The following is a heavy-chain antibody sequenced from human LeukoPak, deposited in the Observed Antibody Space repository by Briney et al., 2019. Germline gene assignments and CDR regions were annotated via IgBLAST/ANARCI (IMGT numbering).Heavy chain of an antibody. CDR2: FDPEDGET. CDR3: ARVVYCSSTSCYGNWFDP. CDR1: GYTLTELS. V-gene: IGHV1-24*01. J-gene: IGHJ5*02. D-gene: IGHD2-2*01. Sequence: ASVKVSCKVSGYTLTELSMHWVRQAPGKGLEWMGGFDPEDGETIYAQKFQGRVTITADESTSTAYMELSSLRSEDTAVYYCARVVYCSSTSCYGNWFDPWGQGTLVTVSS.